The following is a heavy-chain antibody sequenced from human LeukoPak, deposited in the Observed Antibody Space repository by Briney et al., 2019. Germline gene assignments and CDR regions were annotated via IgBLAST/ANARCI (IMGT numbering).Heavy chain of an antibody. J-gene: IGHJ4*02. CDR1: GFTFDDYA. D-gene: IGHD3-3*01. V-gene: IGHV3-9*01. CDR3: AKTDRYDFWSGYYFDY. CDR2: ISWNSGSI. Sequence: GGSLRLPCAASGFTFDDYAMHWVRQAPGKGLEWVSGISWNSGSIGYADSVKGRFTISRDNAKNSLYLQMNSLRAEDTALYYCAKTDRYDFWSGYYFDYWGQGTLVTVSS.